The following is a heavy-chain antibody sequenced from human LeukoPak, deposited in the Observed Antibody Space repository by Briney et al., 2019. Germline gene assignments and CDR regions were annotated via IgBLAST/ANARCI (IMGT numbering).Heavy chain of an antibody. V-gene: IGHV3-30*18. D-gene: IGHD3-16*02. CDR1: GFTFSSYG. CDR3: AKDRYGWPSYYFDY. Sequence: PGGSLRLSCAASGFTFSSYGMHWVRQAPGKGLEWVAVISYDGSNKYYADSVKGRFTISRDNSKNTLYLQMNSLRAEDTAVYYCAKDRYGWPSYYFDYWGQGTLVTVSS. CDR2: ISYDGSNK. J-gene: IGHJ4*02.